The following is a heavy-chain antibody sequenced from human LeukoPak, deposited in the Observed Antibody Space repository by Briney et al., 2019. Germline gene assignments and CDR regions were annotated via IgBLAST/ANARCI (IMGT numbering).Heavy chain of an antibody. J-gene: IGHJ4*02. V-gene: IGHV1-46*01. D-gene: IGHD2-15*01. CDR1: GYTFTSYY. CDR3: AKDLSPIVVVVAATIDY. CDR2: INPSGGST. Sequence: ASVKVSCKASGYTFTSYYIHWVRQAPGQGLEWMGIINPSGGSTSYAQKFQGRVTMTRDMSTSTVYMELSGLRSEGTAVYYCAKDLSPIVVVVAATIDYWGQGTLVTVSS.